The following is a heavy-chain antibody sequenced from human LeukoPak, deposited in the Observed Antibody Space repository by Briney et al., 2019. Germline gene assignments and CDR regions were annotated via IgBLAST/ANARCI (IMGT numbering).Heavy chain of an antibody. CDR2: IYYSGST. CDR1: GGSISSYY. J-gene: IGHJ4*02. Sequence: SETLSLACTVSGGSISSYYWSWIRQPPGKGLEWIGYIYYSGSTNYNPSLKSRVTISVDTSKNQFSLKLSSVTAADTAVYYCARAAVAGNFDYCGQGTLVTVSS. V-gene: IGHV4-59*01. D-gene: IGHD6-19*01. CDR3: ARAAVAGNFDY.